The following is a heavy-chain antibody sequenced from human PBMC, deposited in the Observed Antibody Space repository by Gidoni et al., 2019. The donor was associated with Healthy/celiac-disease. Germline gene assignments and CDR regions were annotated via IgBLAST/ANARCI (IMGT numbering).Heavy chain of an antibody. J-gene: IGHJ5*02. CDR2: IYTSGST. D-gene: IGHD6-19*01. V-gene: IGHV4-4*07. CDR1: VGSISSYY. CDR3: ARDWLAVAGTYWFDP. Sequence: QVQLQESGPGLVKPSETLSLTCTVSVGSISSYYWSLIRQPAGKGLEWIGRIYTSGSTNYNPSLKSRVTMSVDTSKNQFSLKLSSVTAADTAVYYCARDWLAVAGTYWFDPWGQGTLVTVSS.